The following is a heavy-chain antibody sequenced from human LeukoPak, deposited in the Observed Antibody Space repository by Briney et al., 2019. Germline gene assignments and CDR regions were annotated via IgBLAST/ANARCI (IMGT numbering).Heavy chain of an antibody. CDR3: ARLTTVTRAFQH. CDR2: IYYSGST. CDR1: GGSISSGGYY. D-gene: IGHD4-17*01. J-gene: IGHJ1*01. Sequence: SETLSLTCTVSGGSISSGGYYWSWIRQHPGKGLEWIGYIYYSGSTYYNPSLKSRVTISVDTSKNQFSLKLSSVTAADTAVYYCARLTTVTRAFQHWGQGTLVTVSS. V-gene: IGHV4-31*03.